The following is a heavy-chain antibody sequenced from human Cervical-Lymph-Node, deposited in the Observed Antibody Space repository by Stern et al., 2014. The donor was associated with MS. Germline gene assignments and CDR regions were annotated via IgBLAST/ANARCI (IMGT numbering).Heavy chain of an antibody. V-gene: IGHV5-51*03. CDR3: ARLSGYYGSGSFHYFDY. Sequence: VQLVQSGAEVRKPGESLKLSCQASGYSFTNYWIGWVRQMPGKGLEWMGNIFPADSYPRYSPSFQGQVPISADNAISPASLQWSSLKASDTAMYYCARLSGYYGSGSFHYFDYWAQGTLVTVSS. CDR1: GYSFTNYW. D-gene: IGHD3-10*01. CDR2: IFPADSYP. J-gene: IGHJ4*02.